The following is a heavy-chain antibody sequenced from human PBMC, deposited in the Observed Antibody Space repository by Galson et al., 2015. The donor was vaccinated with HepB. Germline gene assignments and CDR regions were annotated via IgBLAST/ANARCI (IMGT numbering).Heavy chain of an antibody. D-gene: IGHD2-15*01. J-gene: IGHJ4*02. CDR2: ISYDGSNK. CDR1: GFTFSSYG. Sequence: SLRLSCAASGFTFSSYGMHWVRQAPGKGLEWVAVISYDGSNKYYADSVKGRFTISRDNSKNTLYLQMNSLRAEDTAVYYCAKSGCSGGSCYVYFDYWGQGTLVTVSS. CDR3: AKSGCSGGSCYVYFDY. V-gene: IGHV3-30*18.